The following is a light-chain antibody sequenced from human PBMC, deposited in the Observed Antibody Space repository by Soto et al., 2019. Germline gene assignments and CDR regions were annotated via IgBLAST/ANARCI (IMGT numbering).Light chain of an antibody. J-gene: IGKJ5*01. CDR3: QQGNAFPIT. CDR1: QSINTW. V-gene: IGKV1-12*01. Sequence: DIQMTQSPSSVSASVGDRVTITCRASQSINTWLAWYQQKPGTVPKLLIYAASSLQSGVPSRFSGSGAGTEFTLTISSLQPEDFGTYYCQQGNAFPITFGQGTRL. CDR2: AAS.